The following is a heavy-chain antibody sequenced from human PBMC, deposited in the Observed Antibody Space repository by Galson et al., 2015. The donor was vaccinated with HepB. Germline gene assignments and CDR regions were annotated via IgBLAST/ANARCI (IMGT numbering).Heavy chain of an antibody. V-gene: IGHV1-69*13. Sequence: SVKVSCKATGGTFRRYDISWVRQAPGQGLEWMGGLTPMFGTPNYAERFLGRVAITADEFTATAYMELSSLRSEDTAVYYCARSLIGEQWLVPLAFDIWGQGTMVTVSS. CDR3: ARSLIGEQWLVPLAFDI. CDR2: LTPMFGTP. J-gene: IGHJ3*02. D-gene: IGHD6-19*01. CDR1: GGTFRRYD.